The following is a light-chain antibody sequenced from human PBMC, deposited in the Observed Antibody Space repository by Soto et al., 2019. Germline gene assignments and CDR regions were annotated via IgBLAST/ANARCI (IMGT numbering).Light chain of an antibody. CDR1: QSITGW. V-gene: IGKV1-5*01. J-gene: IGKJ5*01. CDR3: QQLNTYPIT. CDR2: DAS. Sequence: DIQMTQSPSTLSASVGDRVTITCRASQSITGWLAWFQQKPGKAPRLLIYDASNLETGVPSRFSGSGSGTEFTLTISSLQPEDFATYYCQQLNTYPITFGQGTRLEIK.